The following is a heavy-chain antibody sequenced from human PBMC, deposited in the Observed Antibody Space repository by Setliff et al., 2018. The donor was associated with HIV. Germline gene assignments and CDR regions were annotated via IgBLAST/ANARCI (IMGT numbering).Heavy chain of an antibody. CDR2: VTHSGRT. CDR3: ARYSPRGYTLTGPY. V-gene: IGHV4-34*01. CDR1: GGSFSGYY. J-gene: IGHJ4*02. Sequence: LSLTCAVYGGSFSGYYWSWIRQPPGKGLEWIGEVTHSGRTNYNPSLESRVTIALDTSKNQFSLKLTSVTAADTAVYYCARYSPRGYTLTGPYWGQGTLVTVSS. D-gene: IGHD6-25*01.